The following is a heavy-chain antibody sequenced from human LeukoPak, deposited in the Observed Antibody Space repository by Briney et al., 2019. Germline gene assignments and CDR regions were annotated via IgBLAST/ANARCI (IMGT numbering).Heavy chain of an antibody. CDR2: ISSSSSTI. J-gene: IGHJ6*02. Sequence: PGGSLRLSCAASGFTFSSYSMNWVRQAPGKGLEWVSYISSSSSTIYYADSVKGRFTISRDNSKNTLYLQMNSLRAEDTAVYYCARDRDIAAAGYYYYYGMDVWGQGTTVTVSS. D-gene: IGHD6-13*01. CDR3: ARDRDIAAAGYYYYYGMDV. V-gene: IGHV3-48*01. CDR1: GFTFSSYS.